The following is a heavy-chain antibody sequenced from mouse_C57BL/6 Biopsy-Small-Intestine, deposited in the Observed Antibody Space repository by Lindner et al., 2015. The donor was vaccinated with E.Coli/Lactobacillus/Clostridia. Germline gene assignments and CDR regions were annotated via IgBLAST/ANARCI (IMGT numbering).Heavy chain of an antibody. CDR1: GGTFSSYA. CDR2: IIPMFGTA. CDR3: ARAGSERDYHDSSGYYYMAY. J-gene: IGHJ4*01. D-gene: IGHD1-1*01. V-gene: IGHV1-81*01. Sequence: SVKVSCKASGGTFSSYAISWVRQAPGQGLEWMGGIIPMFGTANYAQKFQGRVTLTADESTSTAYMDLSSLRSEDTAVYYCARAGSERDYHDSSGYYYMAYWGQGTLVTVSS.